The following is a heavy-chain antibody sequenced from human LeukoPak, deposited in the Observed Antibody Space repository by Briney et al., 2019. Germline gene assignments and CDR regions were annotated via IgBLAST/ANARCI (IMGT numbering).Heavy chain of an antibody. D-gene: IGHD5/OR15-5a*01. CDR2: IYYSGNT. Sequence: SETLSLTCAVYGGSFSGYYWSWIRQPPGKGLEWIGSIYYSGNTYYNASLKNRVTISVDTSKNQFSLKLTSVTAADTAVYYCARPSTLYAGFDYWGQGTLVTVSS. J-gene: IGHJ4*02. V-gene: IGHV4-34*01. CDR1: GGSFSGYY. CDR3: ARPSTLYAGFDY.